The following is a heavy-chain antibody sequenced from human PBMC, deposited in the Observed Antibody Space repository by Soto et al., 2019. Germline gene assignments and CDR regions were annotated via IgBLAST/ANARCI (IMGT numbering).Heavy chain of an antibody. J-gene: IGHJ4*02. V-gene: IGHV1-24*01. CDR2: FDPEDGET. D-gene: IGHD3-10*01. Sequence: ASVKVSCKVSGYTLTELSMHWVRQAPGRGLEWMGGFDPEDGETIYAQKFQGRVTMAEDTSTDTAYMELSSLRSEDTAVYYCATQTPGSYSPHDYWGQGTLVTVSS. CDR3: ATQTPGSYSPHDY. CDR1: GYTLTELS.